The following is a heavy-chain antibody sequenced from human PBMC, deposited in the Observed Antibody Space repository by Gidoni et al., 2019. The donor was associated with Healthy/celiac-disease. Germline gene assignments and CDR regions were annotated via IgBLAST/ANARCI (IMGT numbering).Heavy chain of an antibody. CDR1: GFTFSGSA. CDR2: IRSKANSYAT. CDR3: TSLPKDSQDY. J-gene: IGHJ4*02. V-gene: IGHV3-73*02. D-gene: IGHD2-15*01. Sequence: EVQLVESGGGLVQPGGSLKLSCAASGFTFSGSAMHWVRQASGKGLELVGRIRSKANSYATAYAAAVKGRFTISRDDSKNTAYLQMNSLKTEDTAVYYCTSLPKDSQDYWGQGTLVTVSS.